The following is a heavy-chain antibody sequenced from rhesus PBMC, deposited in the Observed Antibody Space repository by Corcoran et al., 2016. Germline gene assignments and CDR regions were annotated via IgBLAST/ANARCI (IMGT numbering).Heavy chain of an antibody. Sequence: QVQLQESGPGLVKPSETLSLTCAVSGGSISSSNWWSWIRQPPGKGLEWIGYISGSNGSTYYNPSLKSRVTISKATSKNQFSLKLSSVTAADTAVYYCASPLYYNIWTGYYNSLDVWGRGVLVTVSS. CDR3: ASPLYYNIWTGYYNSLDV. CDR1: GGSISSSNW. D-gene: IGHD3-3*01. V-gene: IGHV4-65*02. J-gene: IGHJ5-2*02. CDR2: ISGSNGST.